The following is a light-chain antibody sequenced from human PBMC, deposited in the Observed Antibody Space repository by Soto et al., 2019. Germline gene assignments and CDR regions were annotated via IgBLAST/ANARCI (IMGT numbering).Light chain of an antibody. J-gene: IGLJ1*01. CDR3: NLYTSSGTPF. V-gene: IGLV2-14*01. CDR1: SSDVGGYDY. CDR2: EVS. Sequence: QSVLTQPASVSGSPGQSITISCTGTSSDVGGYDYVSWYQQHPGKAPKLMIYEVSNRPSGVSNRFSGSKSGNTASLTISGLQAEDEADYYCNLYTSSGTPFFGPGTQVTVL.